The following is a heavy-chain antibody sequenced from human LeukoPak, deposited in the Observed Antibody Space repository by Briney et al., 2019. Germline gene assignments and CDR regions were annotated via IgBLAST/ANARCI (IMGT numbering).Heavy chain of an antibody. Sequence: GGSLRLSCVASGFPFSSYWMTWVRQAPGKGLEWVANIKQDGSKKSYVDSVKGRSTISRDNAKNSLYLQMNSLRAEDTAIYYCTRVGYIDEGIDYWGQGTLVTVSS. D-gene: IGHD5-24*01. J-gene: IGHJ4*02. CDR3: TRVGYIDEGIDY. V-gene: IGHV3-7*04. CDR2: IKQDGSKK. CDR1: GFPFSSYW.